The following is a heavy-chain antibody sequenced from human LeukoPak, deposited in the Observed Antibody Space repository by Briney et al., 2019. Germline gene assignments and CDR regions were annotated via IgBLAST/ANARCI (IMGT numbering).Heavy chain of an antibody. CDR3: ATLYGDYVASDY. CDR2: INPNSGGT. D-gene: IGHD4-17*01. V-gene: IGHV1-2*02. CDR1: GYTFIVYN. Sequence: GASVKVSCKAPGYTFIVYNIHWVRPAPAQGLGWMGWINPNSGGTSYAQKFLGRVTMTRDTSISTAYMELSRLRSDDTAVYYCATLYGDYVASDYWGQGTLVTVSS. J-gene: IGHJ4*02.